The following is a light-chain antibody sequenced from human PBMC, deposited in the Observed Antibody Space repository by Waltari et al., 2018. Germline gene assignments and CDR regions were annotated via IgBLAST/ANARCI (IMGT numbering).Light chain of an antibody. CDR3: QQYKSYKT. V-gene: IGKV1-5*03. CDR2: EAS. J-gene: IGKJ1*01. CDR1: QSITSS. Sequence: DIQMTQSPSILSASVGDRVSITCRASQSITSSLAWYQQKPGKAPKILIYEASNLETGVPLRFSGSGSGTEFTLTISSLLPDDFATYYCQQYKSYKTFGQGTKVEIK.